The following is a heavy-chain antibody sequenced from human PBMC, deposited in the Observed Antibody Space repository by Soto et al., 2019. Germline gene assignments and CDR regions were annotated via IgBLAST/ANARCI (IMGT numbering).Heavy chain of an antibody. V-gene: IGHV3-23*01. CDR3: AKDYYFDY. Sequence: HPGGSLRLSCAASGFTFRNYWMHWVRQAPGKGLVWVSPTSGSGANTYYADSVKGRFAISRDNSKNTLYLQMNSLRAEDTAVYYCAKDYYFDYWGQGTLVTVSS. CDR1: GFTFRNYW. J-gene: IGHJ4*02. CDR2: TSGSGANT.